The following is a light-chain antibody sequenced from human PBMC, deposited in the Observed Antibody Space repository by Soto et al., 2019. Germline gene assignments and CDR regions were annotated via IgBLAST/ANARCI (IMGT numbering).Light chain of an antibody. CDR3: CSFAGTSTVV. V-gene: IGLV2-11*01. CDR1: GSDVGGYDF. J-gene: IGLJ2*01. Sequence: QSVLTQPRSVSGSPGQSVTISCTGTGSDVGGYDFVSWYQQHPGKAPKLMISDVSKRPSGVPDRFAGSKSGSTASLTISGLQADDDADYFCCSFAGTSTVVFGGGTKLTVL. CDR2: DVS.